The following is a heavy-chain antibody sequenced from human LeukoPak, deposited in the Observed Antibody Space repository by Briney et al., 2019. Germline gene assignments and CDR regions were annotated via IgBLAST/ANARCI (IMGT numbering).Heavy chain of an antibody. CDR2: MHPNSGKT. Sequence: ASVKVSCKTAGYAFSSSETNWVRQAPGQGLEWVGWMHPNSGKTGSAHKFQGRVTMTRDTSTSTAYMELSSLTSEDTAVFYCARGQYGGNRFFDQWGQGTLIIVSS. CDR3: ARGQYGGNRFFDQ. D-gene: IGHD4/OR15-4a*01. CDR1: GYAFSSSE. V-gene: IGHV1-8*02. J-gene: IGHJ4*02.